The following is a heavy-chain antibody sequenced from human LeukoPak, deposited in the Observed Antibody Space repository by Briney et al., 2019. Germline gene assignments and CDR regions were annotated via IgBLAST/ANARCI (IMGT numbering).Heavy chain of an antibody. CDR1: GFTFSSYS. D-gene: IGHD2-2*02. CDR3: ARDSGCSSTSCYTGGDY. V-gene: IGHV3-21*01. Sequence: GGSLRLSCAASGFTFSSYSMNWVRQAPGKGLEWVSSISSSSSYIYYADSVKGRFTISRDNAKNSLYLRMNSLRAEDTAVYYCARDSGCSSTSCYTGGDYWGQGTLVTVSS. CDR2: ISSSSSYI. J-gene: IGHJ4*02.